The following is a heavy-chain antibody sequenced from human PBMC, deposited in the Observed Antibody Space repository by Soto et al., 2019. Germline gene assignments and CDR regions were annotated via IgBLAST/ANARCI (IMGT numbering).Heavy chain of an antibody. Sequence: SETLSLTCTVSGGSISSYYWSWIRQPPGKGLEWIGYIYYSGSTNYNPSLKSRVTISVDTSKNQFSLKLSSVTAADTAVYYCARGIYGDYGDYYYYYYMDVWGKGTTVTVSS. CDR2: IYYSGST. J-gene: IGHJ6*03. V-gene: IGHV4-59*01. CDR1: GGSISSYY. D-gene: IGHD4-17*01. CDR3: ARGIYGDYGDYYYYYYMDV.